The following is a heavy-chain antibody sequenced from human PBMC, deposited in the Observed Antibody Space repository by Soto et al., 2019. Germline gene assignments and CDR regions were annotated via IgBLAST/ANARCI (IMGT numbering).Heavy chain of an antibody. J-gene: IGHJ4*02. Sequence: QVQLVESGGGVVQPGRSLRLSCAASGFTFSSYGMHWVRQAPGKGLEWVAVISYDGSNKYYADSVKGRFTISRDNSKNXPYLQMNSLRAEDTAVYYCAKDLSDDGSSWRLLVDYWGQGTLVTVSS. CDR3: AKDLSDDGSSWRLLVDY. V-gene: IGHV3-30*18. CDR1: GFTFSSYG. D-gene: IGHD6-13*01. CDR2: ISYDGSNK.